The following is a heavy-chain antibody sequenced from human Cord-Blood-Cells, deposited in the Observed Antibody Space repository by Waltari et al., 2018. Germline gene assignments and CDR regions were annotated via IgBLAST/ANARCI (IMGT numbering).Heavy chain of an antibody. CDR1: GFTVSSNY. D-gene: IGHD1-26*01. CDR3: AREFYSGSYYFDY. V-gene: IGHV3-53*01. J-gene: IGHJ4*02. Sequence: EVQLVESGGGLIQPGGSLRLSCAASGFTVSSNYMSWVRQAPGKGLEWVSVIYSGGSTYYADSVKGRFTISRDKSKNTLYLQMNSLRAEDTAVYYCAREFYSGSYYFDYWGQGTLVTVSS. CDR2: IYSGGST.